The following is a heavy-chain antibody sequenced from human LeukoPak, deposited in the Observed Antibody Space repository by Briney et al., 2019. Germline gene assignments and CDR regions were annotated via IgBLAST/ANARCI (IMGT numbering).Heavy chain of an antibody. CDR2: ISSSSSYI. D-gene: IGHD5-12*01. J-gene: IGHJ4*02. V-gene: IGHV3-21*01. CDR1: GFTFSSYS. CDR3: AREVATGTVVDY. Sequence: GGSLRLSCAASGFTFSSYSMNWVCQAPGKGLEWVSSISSSSSYIYYAASVKGRFTISRDNAKNSLYLQMNSLRAEDTAVYYCAREVATGTVVDYWGQGTLVTVSS.